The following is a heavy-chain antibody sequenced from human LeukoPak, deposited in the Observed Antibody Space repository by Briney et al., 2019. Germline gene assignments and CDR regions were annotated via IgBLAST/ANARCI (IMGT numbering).Heavy chain of an antibody. Sequence: GGSLRLSCAASGFTFSSYSMNWVRQAPGKGLEWVSSISSSSSYIYYADSVKGRFTISRDNAKNSLYLQMNSLRAEDTAVYYCARAPNYDILTGSDDAFDIWGQGTMVTVSP. J-gene: IGHJ3*02. CDR3: ARAPNYDILTGSDDAFDI. V-gene: IGHV3-21*01. D-gene: IGHD3-9*01. CDR1: GFTFSSYS. CDR2: ISSSSSYI.